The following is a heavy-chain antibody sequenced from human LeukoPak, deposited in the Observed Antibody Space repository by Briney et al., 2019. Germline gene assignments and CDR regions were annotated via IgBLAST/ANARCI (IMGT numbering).Heavy chain of an antibody. CDR2: IYSGGNT. CDR3: ARRAGDYSHPYDY. Sequence: GGSLTLSCAASGFTFSDHYMDWVRQAPGKGLEWVSFIYSGGNTHNSDSVKGRFTISRDNSKNTLYLQMNSLRAEDTAVYYCARRAGDYSHPYDYWGQGTLVTVSS. J-gene: IGHJ4*02. CDR1: GFTFSDHY. D-gene: IGHD3-22*01. V-gene: IGHV3-53*01.